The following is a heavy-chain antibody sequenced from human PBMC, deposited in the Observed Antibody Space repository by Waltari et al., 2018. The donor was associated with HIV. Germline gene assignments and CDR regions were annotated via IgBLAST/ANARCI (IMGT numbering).Heavy chain of an antibody. J-gene: IGHJ1*01. V-gene: IGHV3-49*03. Sequence: DVRLEESGGGVVPPGRSIRLRCVTSGFNLEQYDLSGFRQAPGKAPEWVGFIRMLSYGGSSDYVASTKGRVIISRDDSQSAVYLDVASLKTEDTGVYYCVRESLPKCAAGSCYRKWGQGT. CDR1: GFNLEQYD. CDR3: VRESLPKCAAGSCYRK. D-gene: IGHD2-2*01. CDR2: IRMLSYGGSS.